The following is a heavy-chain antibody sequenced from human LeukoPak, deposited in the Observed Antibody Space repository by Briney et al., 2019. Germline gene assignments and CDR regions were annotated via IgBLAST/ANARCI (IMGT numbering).Heavy chain of an antibody. V-gene: IGHV1-2*02. Sequence: ASVKVSCKASGYTFTGYYMHWVRQAPGQGLEWMGWINPNSGGTNYAQKFQGRVTMTRDTSISTAYMELSRLRSDDTAVYYCARDFFLEYSSSPIFDYWGQGTLVTVSS. CDR2: INPNSGGT. J-gene: IGHJ4*02. CDR1: GYTFTGYY. D-gene: IGHD6-6*01. CDR3: ARDFFLEYSSSPIFDY.